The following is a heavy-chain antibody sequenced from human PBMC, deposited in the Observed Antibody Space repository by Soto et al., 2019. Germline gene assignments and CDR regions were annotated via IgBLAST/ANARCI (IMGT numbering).Heavy chain of an antibody. Sequence: EVQLLESGGGLEQPGGSLRLSCAASEFTFSSYAMGWVRQAPGKGLEWVSAISSGGDRIYYADSVQGRFTISRDNSKNTLYLQMSSLRAEDTAVFYCAKAPHASDYAGRGFDFWGQGTLVTVSS. CDR3: AKAPHASDYAGRGFDF. CDR1: EFTFSSYA. CDR2: ISSGGDRI. J-gene: IGHJ4*02. V-gene: IGHV3-23*01. D-gene: IGHD4-17*01.